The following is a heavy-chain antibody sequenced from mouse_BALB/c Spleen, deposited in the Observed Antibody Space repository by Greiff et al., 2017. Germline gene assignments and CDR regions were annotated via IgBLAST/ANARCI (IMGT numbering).Heavy chain of an antibody. V-gene: IGHV1S81*02. Sequence: VQLQQPGAELVKPGASVKLSCKASGYTFTSYYMYWVKQRPGQGLEWIGGINPSNGGTNFNEKFKSKATLTVDKSSSTAYMQLSSLTSEDSAVYYCTRSPHYYGSSYFDYWGQGTTLTVSS. CDR1: GYTFTSYY. D-gene: IGHD1-1*01. CDR3: TRSPHYYGSSYFDY. CDR2: INPSNGGT. J-gene: IGHJ2*01.